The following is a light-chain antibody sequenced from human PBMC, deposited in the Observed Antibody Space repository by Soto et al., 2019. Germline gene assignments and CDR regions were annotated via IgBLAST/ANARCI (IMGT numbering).Light chain of an antibody. CDR1: SSDVGGYNY. V-gene: IGLV2-14*01. CDR2: DVS. J-gene: IGLJ7*01. Sequence: QYALTQPASVSGSPGQSITISCTGTSSDVGGYNYVSWYQQHPGKAPKLMIYDVSNRPSGVSNRFSGSKSGNTASLTISGLQAEDEADYYCSSYTSSSTWVFGGGTQLTVL. CDR3: SSYTSSSTWV.